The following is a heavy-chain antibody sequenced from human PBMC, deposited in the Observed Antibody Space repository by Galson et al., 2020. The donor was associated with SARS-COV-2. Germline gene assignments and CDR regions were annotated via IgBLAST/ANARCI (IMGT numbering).Heavy chain of an antibody. CDR3: AARGDWNDYFFDF. D-gene: IGHD1-1*01. J-gene: IGHJ4*02. Sequence: GGSLRLSCAVSGFSVSSNFMSWVRQAPGKGLEWVSLFYCGVTTFYADSVMGRFTISRDNSNKTLYLQMNSLRVEDTAIYYWAARGDWNDYFFDFWGQGTLVAVSS. CDR1: GFSVSSNF. CDR2: FYCGVTT. V-gene: IGHV3-66*01.